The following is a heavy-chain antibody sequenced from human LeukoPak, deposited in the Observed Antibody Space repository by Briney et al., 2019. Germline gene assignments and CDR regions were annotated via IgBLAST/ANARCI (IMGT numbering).Heavy chain of an antibody. CDR2: TYYRSKWYN. V-gene: IGHV6-1*01. CDR1: GDSVSSNSAA. D-gene: IGHD3-22*01. Sequence: SQTLSLTCAISGDSVSSNSAAWNWIRQSPSRGLEWLGRTYYRSKWYNDYAVSVKSRIIINPDTSKNQFSLQLNSVTPEDTAVYYCAGQTMSIMFYYHSSGYYPFDYWGQGTLVTVSS. J-gene: IGHJ4*02. CDR3: AGQTMSIMFYYHSSGYYPFDY.